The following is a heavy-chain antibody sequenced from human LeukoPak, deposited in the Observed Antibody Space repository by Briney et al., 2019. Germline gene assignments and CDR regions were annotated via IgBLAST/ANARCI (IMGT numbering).Heavy chain of an antibody. CDR3: ARDWYHAIDY. D-gene: IGHD1-14*01. J-gene: IGHJ4*02. CDR2: ISGSGDTT. V-gene: IGHV3-23*01. CDR1: GFTFNTYS. Sequence: GGSLRLSCAASGFTFNTYSMAWVRQAPGKGLEWVSVISGSGDTTYYADSVKGRFIISRDNSKDTLYLQMNSLRVEDTAIYYCARDWYHAIDYWGQGALVTVSS.